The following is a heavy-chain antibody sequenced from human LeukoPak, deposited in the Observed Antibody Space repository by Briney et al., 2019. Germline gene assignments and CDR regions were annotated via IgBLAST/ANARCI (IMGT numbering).Heavy chain of an antibody. J-gene: IGHJ6*02. CDR2: ISGSGDST. CDR3: AKALYDTSGYYLIPRAYYYYGMDV. Sequence: GGSLRLSCAASGFTFSSYAMNWVRQAPGKGLEWVSAISGSGDSTYYADSVKGRFTISRDNSKNTLYLQMNSPRAEDTAVYYCAKALYDTSGYYLIPRAYYYYGMDVWGQGTTVTVSS. D-gene: IGHD3-22*01. CDR1: GFTFSSYA. V-gene: IGHV3-23*01.